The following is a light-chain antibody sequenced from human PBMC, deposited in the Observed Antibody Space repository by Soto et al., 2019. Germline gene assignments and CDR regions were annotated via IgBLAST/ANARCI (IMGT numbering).Light chain of an antibody. CDR3: SSYAGSNFVV. V-gene: IGLV2-8*01. Sequence: QSALTQPPSASGSPGQSVTISCTGTSSDVGGYNYVSWYQQHPGKAPKFMIYEVSKRPSGVSDRFSGSKSGNTASLTVSGLQAEDEADYYCSSYAGSNFVVFGGGTQLTVL. J-gene: IGLJ2*01. CDR2: EVS. CDR1: SSDVGGYNY.